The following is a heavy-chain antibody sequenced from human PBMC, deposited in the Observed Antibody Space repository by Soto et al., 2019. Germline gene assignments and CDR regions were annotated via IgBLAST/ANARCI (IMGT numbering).Heavy chain of an antibody. J-gene: IGHJ6*02. D-gene: IGHD3-16*02. CDR1: GFSFSKYE. Sequence: EVQLVESGGGLVPPGGSLRLSCAASGFSFSKYEMNWVRQAPGKGLEWVLYISSTGEYIEYANSVKGRITISRDNAKNFPNAQMNSPRVEGTAIYYRAGIVERSAYSIDVWGPGAPVTVS. CDR2: ISSTGEYI. CDR3: AGIVERSAYSIDV. V-gene: IGHV3-48*03.